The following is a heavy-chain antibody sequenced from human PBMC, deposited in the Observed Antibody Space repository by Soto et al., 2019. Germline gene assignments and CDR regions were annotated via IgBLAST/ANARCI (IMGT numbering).Heavy chain of an antibody. J-gene: IGHJ4*02. CDR3: ARHIAVSGTRGFDY. V-gene: IGHV4-4*02. CDR1: GGSISDNW. Sequence: QVQLQESGPGLMQPSGTLSLTCAVSGGSISDNWWSWVRQPPGKGLEWIGEIYHTGNRHYNPSLEGRVTISVDKSKTRFSLNLISVTAADTAVYYCARHIAVSGTRGFDYWGQGILVTVSS. D-gene: IGHD2-21*01. CDR2: IYHTGNR.